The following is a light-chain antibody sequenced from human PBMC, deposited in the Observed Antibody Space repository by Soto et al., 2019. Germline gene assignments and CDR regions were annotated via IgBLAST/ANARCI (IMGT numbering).Light chain of an antibody. CDR3: QQYDNWPPWT. J-gene: IGKJ1*01. Sequence: EMVMTQSPATLSVSPGERATLSCRASQSVSSNLAWYQQKPGQAPTLLIYDASTRATGIPARFSGSGSGTEFTLTISSLQSEDFAVYFCQQYDNWPPWTFGQGTKVDIK. V-gene: IGKV3-15*01. CDR2: DAS. CDR1: QSVSSN.